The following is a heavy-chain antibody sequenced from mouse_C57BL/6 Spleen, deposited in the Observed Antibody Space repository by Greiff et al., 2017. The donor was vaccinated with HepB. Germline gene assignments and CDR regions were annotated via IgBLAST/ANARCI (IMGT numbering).Heavy chain of an antibody. CDR2: IWTGGGT. Sequence: QVQLQQSGPGLVAPSQSLSITCTVSGFSLTSYAISWVRQPPGKGLEWLGVIWTGGGTNYNSALKSRLSISKDNSKSQVFLKMNSLQTDDTARYYCARGRANWDVGYAMDYWGQGTSVTVSS. CDR1: GFSLTSYA. V-gene: IGHV2-9-1*01. D-gene: IGHD4-1*01. J-gene: IGHJ4*01. CDR3: ARGRANWDVGYAMDY.